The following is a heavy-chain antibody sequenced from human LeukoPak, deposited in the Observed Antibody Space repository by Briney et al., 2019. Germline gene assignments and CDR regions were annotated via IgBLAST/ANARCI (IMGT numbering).Heavy chain of an antibody. V-gene: IGHV3-23*01. Sequence: GGSLRISCAASGFSFNAYAMTWVRQALGKGLEWVSSVSKTGRTTYYTDSVKGRFTISRDNSKNTLHLQMNRLGAEDTALYFCAKDHDNTDSYFYFDSWGLGTLVTVSS. CDR1: GFSFNAYA. CDR2: VSKTGRTT. D-gene: IGHD2-21*02. J-gene: IGHJ4*02. CDR3: AKDHDNTDSYFYFDS.